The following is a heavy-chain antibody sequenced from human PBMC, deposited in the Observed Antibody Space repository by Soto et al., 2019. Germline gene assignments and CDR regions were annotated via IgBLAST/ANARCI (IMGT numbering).Heavy chain of an antibody. CDR1: GGSVTNSSYY. V-gene: IGHV4-39*01. J-gene: IGHJ4*02. CDR2: VYYRGRS. CDR3: VSQRTTVPTQAYFDY. D-gene: IGHD4-17*01. Sequence: SETLSLTCTVSGGSVTNSSYYGGWIRQSPGKGLEWIGSVYYRGRSYSKSSVKSRVTISADTSKNRFSLSLNSVTASDTAVYFCVSQRTTVPTQAYFDYWGPGALVTVSS.